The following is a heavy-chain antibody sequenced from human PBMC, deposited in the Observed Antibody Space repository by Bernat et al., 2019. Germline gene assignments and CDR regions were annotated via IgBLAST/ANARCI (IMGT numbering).Heavy chain of an antibody. CDR2: IKRKTDGGTT. V-gene: IGHV3-15*01. CDR3: TPDQHHNYDFWSGGYYYYYMDV. D-gene: IGHD3-3*01. CDR1: GFTFSNAW. Sequence: EVQLVESGGGLVKPGGSLRLSCAASGFTFSNAWMNWVRQAPGKGLEWVGRIKRKTDGGTTDYAAPVQGRFTISRDDSKTTLYLQMTSLKTEDTAVYYCTPDQHHNYDFWSGGYYYYYMDVWGKGTTVTVSS. J-gene: IGHJ6*03.